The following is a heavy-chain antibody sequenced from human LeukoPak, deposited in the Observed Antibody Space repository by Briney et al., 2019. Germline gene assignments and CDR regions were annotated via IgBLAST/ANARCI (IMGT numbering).Heavy chain of an antibody. CDR2: IYTSGST. CDR1: GGSISSGSYY. J-gene: IGHJ4*02. CDR3: ASGVGSSWFYFDY. V-gene: IGHV4-61*02. D-gene: IGHD6-13*01. Sequence: PSQTLSLTCSVSGGSISSGSYYWSWIRQPAGKGLEWIGRIYTSGSTNYNPSLKSRVTISVDTSKNQFSLKLSSVTAADTAVYYCASGVGSSWFYFDYWGQGTLVTVSS.